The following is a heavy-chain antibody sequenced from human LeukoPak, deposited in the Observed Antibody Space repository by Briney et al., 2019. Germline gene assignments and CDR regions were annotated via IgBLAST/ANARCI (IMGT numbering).Heavy chain of an antibody. CDR2: IYYSGST. Sequence: SETLPLTCTVSGGSISSYYWSWIRQPPGKGLEWIGYIYYSGSTNYNPSLKSRVTISVDTSKNQFSLKLSSVTAADTAVYYCARDEATILDYWGQGTLVTVSS. CDR3: ARDEATILDY. J-gene: IGHJ4*02. D-gene: IGHD5-12*01. V-gene: IGHV4-59*01. CDR1: GGSISSYY.